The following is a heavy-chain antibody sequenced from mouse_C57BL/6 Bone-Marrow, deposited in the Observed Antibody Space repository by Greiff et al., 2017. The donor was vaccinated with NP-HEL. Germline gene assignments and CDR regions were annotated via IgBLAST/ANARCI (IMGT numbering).Heavy chain of an antibody. D-gene: IGHD2-1*01. Sequence: VQLVESGAELARPGASVKLSCKASGYTFTSYGISWVKQRTGQGLEWIGEIYPRSGNTYYNEKFKGKATLTADKSSSTAYMELRSLTSEDSAVYFCARCSIYYGNPWFAYWGQGTLVTVSA. V-gene: IGHV1-81*01. CDR1: GYTFTSYG. CDR2: IYPRSGNT. CDR3: ARCSIYYGNPWFAY. J-gene: IGHJ3*01.